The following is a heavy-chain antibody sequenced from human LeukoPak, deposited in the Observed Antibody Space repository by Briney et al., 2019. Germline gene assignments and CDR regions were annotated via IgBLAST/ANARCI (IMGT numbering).Heavy chain of an antibody. V-gene: IGHV3-48*01. CDR3: ARDVGVYGDYAILGY. CDR1: RFTFSSYA. J-gene: IGHJ4*02. Sequence: GGSLRLSCAASRFTFSSYAMNWVRQAPGKGLEWISFISSNSRTILYTDSVKGRFTTSRDNAKNSLYLQMNNLRVEDSDVYYCARDVGVYGDYAILGYWGQGTLVTVSS. D-gene: IGHD4-17*01. CDR2: ISSNSRTI.